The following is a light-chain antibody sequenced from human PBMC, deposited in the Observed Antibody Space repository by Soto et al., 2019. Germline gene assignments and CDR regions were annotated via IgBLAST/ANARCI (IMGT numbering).Light chain of an antibody. J-gene: IGKJ1*01. V-gene: IGKV3-20*01. CDR2: GAS. CDR3: QQYGTSPAT. CDR1: QTVSSNF. Sequence: EIVMTQSPVTLSVSPGDRATLSWSASQTVSSNFLAWYQQRPAQAPRLLIHGASTRATGITDRFSGSVSGTDFTLIISGLEPEDFAVYYCQQYGTSPATFGQGTKVDIK.